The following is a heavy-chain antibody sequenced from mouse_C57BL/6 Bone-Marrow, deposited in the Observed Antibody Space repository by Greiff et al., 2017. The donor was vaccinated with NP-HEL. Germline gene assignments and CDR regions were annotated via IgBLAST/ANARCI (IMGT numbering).Heavy chain of an antibody. J-gene: IGHJ4*01. CDR3: ARGGVSNYGAMDY. V-gene: IGHV1-26*01. D-gene: IGHD2-5*01. CDR2: INPNNGGT. Sequence: LVEPGASVKISCKASGYTFTDYYMNWVKQSHGKSLEWIGDINPNNGGTSYNQKFKGKATLTVDKSSSTAYMELRSLTSEDSAVYYCARGGVSNYGAMDYWGQGTSVTVSS. CDR1: GYTFTDYY.